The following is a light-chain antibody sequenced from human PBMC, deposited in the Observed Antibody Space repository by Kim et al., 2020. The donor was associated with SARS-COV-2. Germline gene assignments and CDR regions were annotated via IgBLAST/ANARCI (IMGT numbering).Light chain of an antibody. CDR1: SLRSYY. CDR2: GKN. V-gene: IGLV3-19*01. J-gene: IGLJ2*01. Sequence: VHLGQKSRFKCQGNSLRSYYATWYQQKPGPAPILVIYGKNSRPSGIPDRFSGSSSGNTASLTITGTQAGDEADYYCNSRDTNDNVVFGGGTQLTVL. CDR3: NSRDTNDNVV.